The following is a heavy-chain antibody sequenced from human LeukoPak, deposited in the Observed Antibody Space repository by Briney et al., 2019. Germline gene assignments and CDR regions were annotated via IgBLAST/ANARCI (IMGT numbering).Heavy chain of an antibody. V-gene: IGHV1-2*06. Sequence: ASVKVSCKASGYTFAGYYMHWVRQAPGQGLEWMGRINPNSGGTNYAQKFQGRVTMTRDTSISTAYMELSRLRSDDTAVYYCATYNSGSYWGTDYWGQETLVTVSS. J-gene: IGHJ4*02. D-gene: IGHD1-26*01. CDR2: INPNSGGT. CDR1: GYTFAGYY. CDR3: ATYNSGSYWGTDY.